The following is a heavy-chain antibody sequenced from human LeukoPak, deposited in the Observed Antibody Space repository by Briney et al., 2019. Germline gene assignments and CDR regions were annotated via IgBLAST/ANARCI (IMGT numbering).Heavy chain of an antibody. Sequence: GASVKISCKASGYTLASYGISWVRQAPGQGLEWMGWISPYNDNTNYAQKIQGRVTMTTDTSTSTAYRERRSLRSDDTAVYYCARDCGGDCYPIDYWGQGTLVTVSS. CDR2: ISPYNDNT. CDR3: ARDCGGDCYPIDY. D-gene: IGHD2-21*01. V-gene: IGHV1-18*01. J-gene: IGHJ4*02. CDR1: GYTLASYG.